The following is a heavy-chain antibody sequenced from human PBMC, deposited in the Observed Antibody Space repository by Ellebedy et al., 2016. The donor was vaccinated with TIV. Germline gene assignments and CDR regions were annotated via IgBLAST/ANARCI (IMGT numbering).Heavy chain of an antibody. CDR1: GGSISSGGNY. V-gene: IGHV4-31*03. CDR3: ARGSGWYDPFDL. J-gene: IGHJ4*02. CDR2: IYYSGST. Sequence: MPSETLSLTCTVSGGSISSGGNYWTRIRQHPGKGLEWIGFIYYSGSTYNNPSLRSRVTMSVDTSKNQFSLNLTSVTAADTAMYYCARGSGWYDPFDLWGQGTLVTVSS. D-gene: IGHD6-19*01.